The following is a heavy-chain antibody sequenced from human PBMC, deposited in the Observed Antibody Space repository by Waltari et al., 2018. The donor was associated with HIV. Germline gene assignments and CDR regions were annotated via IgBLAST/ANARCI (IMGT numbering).Heavy chain of an antibody. J-gene: IGHJ6*02. CDR1: GCNFSNYA. D-gene: IGHD3-10*01. CDR2: IGAGGSHE. V-gene: IGHV3-33*02. CDR3: ARDQHSATNYYGLDV. Sequence: QVHLVESGGAVVQSGKSLRLSCAASGCNFSNYAMHWVRQGPGKGMEWLYVIGAGGSHESYADFAKGRFTISRDDSDNTLFLYLSGLRADDTAVYYCARDQHSATNYYGLDVWGQGTTVTVS.